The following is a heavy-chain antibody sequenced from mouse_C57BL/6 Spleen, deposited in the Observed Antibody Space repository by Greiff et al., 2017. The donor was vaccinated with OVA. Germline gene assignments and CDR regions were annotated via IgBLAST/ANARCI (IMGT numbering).Heavy chain of an antibody. Sequence: EVQLQQSGAELVKPGASVKLSCTASGFTIKDYYMHWVKQRTEQGLEWIGRIDPEDGDTKYAPKFKGKATITADTSSNTAYLQLSSLTSEDTAVYYCATPGVYGRGWYVDVWGTGTTVTVSS. J-gene: IGHJ1*03. CDR2: IDPEDGDT. V-gene: IGHV14-2*01. D-gene: IGHD1-1*01. CDR3: ATPGVYGRGWYVDV. CDR1: GFTIKDYY.